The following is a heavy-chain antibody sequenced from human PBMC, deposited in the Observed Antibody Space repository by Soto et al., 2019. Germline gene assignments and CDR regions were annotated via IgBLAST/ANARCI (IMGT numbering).Heavy chain of an antibody. J-gene: IGHJ6*02. CDR1: GYTFTSYD. CDR3: ARGGLQFRHYGMDV. Sequence: ASVKVSCKASGYTFTSYDINWVRQATGQGLERMGWMNPNSGNTGYAQKFQGRVTMTRNTSISTAYMELSSLRSEDTAVYYCARGGLQFRHYGMDVWGQGTTVTVSS. D-gene: IGHD4-4*01. V-gene: IGHV1-8*01. CDR2: MNPNSGNT.